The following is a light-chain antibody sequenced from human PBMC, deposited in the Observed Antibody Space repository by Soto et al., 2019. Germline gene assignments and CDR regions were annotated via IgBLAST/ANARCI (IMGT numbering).Light chain of an antibody. CDR3: QQYNNWPRT. CDR2: GAS. Sequence: EIVMTLSLATLSVSPGLIATLSCRASPSISNNLVWYQQRPGQAPRLLIYGASARATGIPARFSGSGSGTEFTLTISSLQSEDFAVYYCQQYNNWPRTFGQGTKVDIK. V-gene: IGKV3-15*01. J-gene: IGKJ1*01. CDR1: PSISNN.